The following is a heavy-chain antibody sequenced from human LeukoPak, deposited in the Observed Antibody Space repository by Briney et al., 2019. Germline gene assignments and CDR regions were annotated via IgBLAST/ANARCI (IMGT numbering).Heavy chain of an antibody. Sequence: SQTLSLTCPVSGGSISSGGYYWSWIRQHPGKGLEWIGYIYYSGSTYYNPSLKSRVTISVDTSKNQFSLKLSSVTAADTAVYYCARVWFGELHRWFDPWGQGTLVTVSS. CDR2: IYYSGST. D-gene: IGHD3-10*01. V-gene: IGHV4-31*03. J-gene: IGHJ5*02. CDR3: ARVWFGELHRWFDP. CDR1: GGSISSGGYY.